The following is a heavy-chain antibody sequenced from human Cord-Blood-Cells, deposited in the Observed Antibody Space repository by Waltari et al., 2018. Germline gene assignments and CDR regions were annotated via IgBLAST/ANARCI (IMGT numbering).Heavy chain of an antibody. CDR3: ARASLETGEYYYYGMDV. Sequence: QVQLVQSGAEVKKPGASVKVSCKASGYTFTGYYMHWVRQAHGQGLEWMGWINPNSGGTNYAQKFQGWVTMTRDTSISTAYMELSRLRSDDTAVYYCARASLETGEYYYYGMDVWGQGTTVTVSS. CDR1: GYTFTGYY. V-gene: IGHV1-2*04. J-gene: IGHJ6*02. CDR2: INPNSGGT. D-gene: IGHD7-27*01.